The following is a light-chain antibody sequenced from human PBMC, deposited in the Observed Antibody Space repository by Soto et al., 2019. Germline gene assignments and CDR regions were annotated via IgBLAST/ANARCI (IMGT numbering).Light chain of an antibody. CDR3: LLCDSGDCV. J-gene: IGLJ1*01. Sequence: QAVVTQEPSLTVSPGGTVILTCGSSTGPVTIGHYPYWFQQKSDQAPRTLIYDTSNQHSWTPARISGSLLGGKAALTLSGAQPEDEAEYYCLLCDSGDCVFGAGTKLTVL. CDR2: DTS. CDR1: TGPVTIGHY. V-gene: IGLV7-46*01.